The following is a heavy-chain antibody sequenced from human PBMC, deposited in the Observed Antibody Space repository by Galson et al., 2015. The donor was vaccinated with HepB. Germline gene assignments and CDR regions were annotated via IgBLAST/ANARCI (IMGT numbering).Heavy chain of an antibody. CDR2: ISWNSGSI. CDR1: GFTFDDYA. D-gene: IGHD3-10*01. Sequence: SLRLSCAASGFTFDDYAMHWVRQAPGKGLEWVSGISWNSGSIGYADSVKGRFTIPRDNAKNSLYLQMNSLRAEDTALYYCAKDIGYYGSGSLFGWFDPWGQGTLVTVSS. V-gene: IGHV3-9*01. CDR3: AKDIGYYGSGSLFGWFDP. J-gene: IGHJ5*02.